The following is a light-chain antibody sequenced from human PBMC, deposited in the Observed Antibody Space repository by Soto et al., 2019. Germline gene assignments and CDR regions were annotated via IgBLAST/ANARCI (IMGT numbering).Light chain of an antibody. CDR2: DAS. Sequence: DIQMTQSPSTLSASVGDRVTITCRASQSISSWLAWYQQKPGRAPKLLIYDASNLQSGVPSRFSGSGSGTEFTLTITSLQPDDFATYYCQHYDSDSGTFGQGTKLEIK. CDR3: QHYDSDSGT. V-gene: IGKV1-5*01. CDR1: QSISSW. J-gene: IGKJ2*01.